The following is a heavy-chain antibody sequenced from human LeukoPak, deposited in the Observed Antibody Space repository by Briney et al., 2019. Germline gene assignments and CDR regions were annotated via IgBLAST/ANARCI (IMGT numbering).Heavy chain of an antibody. D-gene: IGHD5-12*01. J-gene: IGHJ4*02. CDR2: INHSGST. V-gene: IGHV4-34*01. CDR1: GGSFSGYC. Sequence: SETLSLTCAVYGGSFSGYCWSWIRQPPGKGLEWIGEINHSGSTNYNPSLKSRATISVDTSKNQFSLKLSSVTAADTAVYYCASPTASRYSGYGYWGQGTLVTVSS. CDR3: ASPTASRYSGYGY.